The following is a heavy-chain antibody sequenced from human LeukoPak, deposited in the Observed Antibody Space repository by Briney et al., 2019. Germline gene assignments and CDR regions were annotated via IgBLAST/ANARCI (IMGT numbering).Heavy chain of an antibody. V-gene: IGHV1-69*04. CDR3: AREIAATEADQHAFDI. D-gene: IGHD6-13*01. Sequence: SVKVSCKDSGGTFSSYAISWVRQDPGPGREWTGRFFPVLGIANYAQKFQGRVTITADKSTSTAYMELSSLRSEDTAVYCCAREIAATEADQHAFDIWGQGTMVTVSS. CDR2: FFPVLGIA. J-gene: IGHJ3*02. CDR1: GGTFSSYA.